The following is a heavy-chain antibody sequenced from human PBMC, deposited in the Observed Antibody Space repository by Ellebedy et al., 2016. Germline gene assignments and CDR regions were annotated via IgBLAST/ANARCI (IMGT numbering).Heavy chain of an antibody. CDR2: INPGGGST. CDR1: GYTFTNYY. Sequence: ASVKVSCKASGYTFTNYYMHWVRQAPGQGLEWMGIINPGGGSTGYAQKFHGRVTLTRDTSTNTVYMELSSLRSDDTAVYYCARAVAPYYYGMDVWGQGTTVTVSS. D-gene: IGHD4-23*01. V-gene: IGHV1-46*01. CDR3: ARAVAPYYYGMDV. J-gene: IGHJ6*02.